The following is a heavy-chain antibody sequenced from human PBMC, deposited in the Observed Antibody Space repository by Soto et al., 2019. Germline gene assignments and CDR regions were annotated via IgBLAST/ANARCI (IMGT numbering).Heavy chain of an antibody. CDR1: GYNFGNYW. J-gene: IGHJ4*02. CDR2: IYPGDSEI. CDR3: SRMQYSYGQLDYFDY. D-gene: IGHD3-16*01. V-gene: IGHV5-51*01. Sequence: PGESLKISRNGSGYNFGNYWIGWVRQMPWKGLEWMGIIYPGDSEIRYRPSFQGQVTISADKSISTAYLQWSSLKASDTALYFCSRMQYSYGQLDYFDYWGQGTQVTVSS.